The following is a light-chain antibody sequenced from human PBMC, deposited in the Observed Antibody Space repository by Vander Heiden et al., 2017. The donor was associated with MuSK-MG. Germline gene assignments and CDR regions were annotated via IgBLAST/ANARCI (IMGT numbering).Light chain of an antibody. CDR3: QQHSNWPPWT. Sequence: EIVLTQSPATLSLSPGERATLSCRASQSVSSYLAWYQQKPGQAPRLLIYDASSRATGIPAMFSGSGYGTYFTLTISSLSPEDFAVYYCQQHSNWPPWTFGQGTKVEIK. CDR1: QSVSSY. V-gene: IGKV3-11*01. J-gene: IGKJ1*01. CDR2: DAS.